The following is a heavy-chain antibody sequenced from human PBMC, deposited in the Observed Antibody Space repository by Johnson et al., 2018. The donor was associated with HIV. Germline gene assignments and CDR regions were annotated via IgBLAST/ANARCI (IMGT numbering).Heavy chain of an antibody. Sequence: VQLVESGGGLVQPGRSLRLSCTASGFTFGDYAMSWVRQAPGKGLEWLANIKQDGSETYYADSVKGRFTISRDNSKNTLYLQMNSLRAEDTALYYCAREMVGGFHAFDSWGQGTMVTVS. CDR3: AREMVGGFHAFDS. V-gene: IGHV3-7*03. CDR1: GFTFGDYA. J-gene: IGHJ3*02. CDR2: IKQDGSET. D-gene: IGHD2-8*01.